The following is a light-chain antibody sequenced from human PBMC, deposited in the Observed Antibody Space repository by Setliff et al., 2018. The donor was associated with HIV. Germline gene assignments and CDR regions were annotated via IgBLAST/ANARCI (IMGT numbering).Light chain of an antibody. CDR3: SSYTTSHTYV. Sequence: QSVLAQPASVSGSPGQSITISCTGTSSDVGAFNYVSWCQQHPGKAPKLIIYGVNSRPSGVSNRFSGSKSDNTASLTISGLQAEDEADYYCSSYTTSHTYVFGTGTKVTVL. CDR1: SSDVGAFNY. J-gene: IGLJ1*01. CDR2: GVN. V-gene: IGLV2-14*01.